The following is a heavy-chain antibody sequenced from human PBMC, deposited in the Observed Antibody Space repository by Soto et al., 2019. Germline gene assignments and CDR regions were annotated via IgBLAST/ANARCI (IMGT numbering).Heavy chain of an antibody. J-gene: IGHJ4*02. D-gene: IGHD5-18*01. CDR1: GFTFSSYS. V-gene: IGHV3-48*01. CDR3: GGYDSRYTYGHHPAYFDC. Sequence: PGGSLRLSCAASGFTFSSYSMNWVRQAPGKGLEWVSYISSSSSTIYNADSVKGRFTISRDNAKNSLYLQMNSLRAEDTAVYSCGGYDSRYTYGHHPAYFDCWGQGTLVTVSS. CDR2: ISSSSSTI.